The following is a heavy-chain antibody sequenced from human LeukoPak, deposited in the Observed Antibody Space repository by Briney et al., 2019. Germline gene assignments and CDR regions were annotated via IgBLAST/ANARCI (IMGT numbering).Heavy chain of an antibody. CDR3: ATEITPYYYMDV. CDR1: GFTFSDYY. Sequence: GGSLRLSCGASGFTFSDYYMSWIRQAPGKGLEWVSYISSSGSTIYYADSVKGRFTISRDNAKNSLYLQMNSLRADDTAVYYCATEITPYYYMDVWGKGTTVTVSS. J-gene: IGHJ6*03. V-gene: IGHV3-11*01. D-gene: IGHD5-24*01. CDR2: ISSSGSTI.